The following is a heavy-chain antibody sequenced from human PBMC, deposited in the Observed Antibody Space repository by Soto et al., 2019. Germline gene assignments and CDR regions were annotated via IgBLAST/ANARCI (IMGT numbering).Heavy chain of an antibody. CDR2: MNPNSGNT. J-gene: IGHJ6*02. V-gene: IGHV1-8*01. D-gene: IGHD1-1*01. CDR1: GYTFTSYD. CDR3: ARERNMYGMDV. Sequence: AASVKVSCKASGYTFTSYDINWVRQATGQGLEWMGWMNPNSGNTVYAQKFQGRVTMTRNTSISTAYMELSSLRSEDTAVYYCARERNMYGMDVWGQGTTVTVSS.